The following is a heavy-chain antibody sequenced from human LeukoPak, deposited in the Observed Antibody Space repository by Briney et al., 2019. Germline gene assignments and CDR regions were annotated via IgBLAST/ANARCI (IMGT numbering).Heavy chain of an antibody. D-gene: IGHD2-2*01. V-gene: IGHV4-31*03. CDR2: IYYSGST. CDR3: ARVPYESTKDDAFDI. Sequence: SQTLSLTCTVSGGSISSGGYYWSWTRQHPGKGLEWIGYIYYSGSTYYNPSLKSRVTISVDTSKNQFSLKLSSVTAADTAVYYCARVPYESTKDDAFDIWGQGTMVTVSS. J-gene: IGHJ3*02. CDR1: GGSISSGGYY.